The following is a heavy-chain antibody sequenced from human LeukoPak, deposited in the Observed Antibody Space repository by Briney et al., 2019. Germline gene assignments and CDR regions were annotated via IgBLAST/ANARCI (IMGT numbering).Heavy chain of an antibody. D-gene: IGHD3-10*01. CDR3: ARDQGGSGSYCLGV. J-gene: IGHJ4*02. CDR2: INTNTGNP. Sequence: GASVKVSCKASGYTFTSYAMNWVRPAPGQGLEWMGWINTNTGNPTYAQGFTGRFVFSLDTSVSTAYLQISSLKAEDTAVYYCARDQGGSGSYCLGVWGQGTLVTVSS. CDR1: GYTFTSYA. V-gene: IGHV7-4-1*02.